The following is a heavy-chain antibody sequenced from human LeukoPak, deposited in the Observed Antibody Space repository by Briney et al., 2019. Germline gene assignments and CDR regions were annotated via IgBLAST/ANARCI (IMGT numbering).Heavy chain of an antibody. CDR2: IYHSGST. J-gene: IGHJ4*02. CDR1: GGSISSSNW. Sequence: SETLSLTCAVSGGSISSSNWWSWVRQPPGKGLEWIGEIYHSGSTNYNPSLKSRVTMSVDKAKKQFSLKLTSVTAADTAVYYCARELNTGSHNGDYFDYWGQGTLVTVSS. D-gene: IGHD1-26*01. CDR3: ARELNTGSHNGDYFDY. V-gene: IGHV4-4*02.